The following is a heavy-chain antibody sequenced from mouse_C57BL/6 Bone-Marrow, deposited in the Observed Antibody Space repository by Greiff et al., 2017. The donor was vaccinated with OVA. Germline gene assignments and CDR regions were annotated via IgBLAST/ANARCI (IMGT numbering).Heavy chain of an antibody. CDR2: IDPENGDT. CDR3: VLYYYGSSYGYFDV. V-gene: IGHV14-4*01. J-gene: IGHJ1*03. D-gene: IGHD1-1*01. CDR1: GFNIKDDY. Sequence: EVQLQQSGAELVRPGASVKLSCTASGFNIKDDYMHWVKQRPEQGLEWIGWIDPENGDTAYASKFQGKATITADTYSNTAYLQLSSLTSEDTAVYYCVLYYYGSSYGYFDVWGTGTTVTVSS.